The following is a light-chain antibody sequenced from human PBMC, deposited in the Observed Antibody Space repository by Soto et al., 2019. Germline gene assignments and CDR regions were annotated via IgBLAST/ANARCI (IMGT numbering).Light chain of an antibody. Sequence: DIPMTQSPSTLSASVGDRVTITCRASQYISSWLAWYQQKPGKAPKLLIYKASSLESGVPSRFSGSGSGTEFTLTISSLQPDVFATYYCQQYNSQRTFGQGTKVEIK. CDR1: QYISSW. CDR2: KAS. J-gene: IGKJ1*01. V-gene: IGKV1-5*03. CDR3: QQYNSQRT.